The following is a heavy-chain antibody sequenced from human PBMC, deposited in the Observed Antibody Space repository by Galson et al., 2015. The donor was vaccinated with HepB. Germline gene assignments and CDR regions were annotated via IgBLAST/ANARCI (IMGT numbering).Heavy chain of an antibody. D-gene: IGHD3-22*01. J-gene: IGHJ4*02. V-gene: IGHV1-69*04. Sequence: SVKVSCKASGGTFSSYAISWVRQAPGQGLEWMGRIIPILGIANYAQKFQGRVTITADKSTSTAYMELSSLRSEDTAVYYCARASQSYYYDSSGYIDYWGQGTLVTVSS. CDR2: IIPILGIA. CDR1: GGTFSSYA. CDR3: ARASQSYYYDSSGYIDY.